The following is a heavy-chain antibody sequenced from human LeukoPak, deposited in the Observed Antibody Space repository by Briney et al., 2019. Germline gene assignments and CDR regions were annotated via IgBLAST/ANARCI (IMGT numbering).Heavy chain of an antibody. CDR2: IYYSGST. CDR1: GGSISSGDYY. Sequence: SQTLSLTCTVSGGSISSGDYYWSWIRQPPRKGLEWIGYIYYSGSTYYNPSLKSRVTISVDTSKNQFSLKLSSVTAADTAVYYCARYLRKYDFWSGFDAFDIWGQGTMVTVSS. CDR3: ARYLRKYDFWSGFDAFDI. D-gene: IGHD3-3*01. J-gene: IGHJ3*02. V-gene: IGHV4-30-4*08.